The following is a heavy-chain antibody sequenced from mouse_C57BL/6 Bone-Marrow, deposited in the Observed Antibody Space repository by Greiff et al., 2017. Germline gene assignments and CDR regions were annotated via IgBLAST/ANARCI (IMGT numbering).Heavy chain of an antibody. CDR1: GYTFTSYW. Sequence: VQLQQPGAELVRPGSSVKLSCKASGYTFTSYWMDWVKQRPGQGLEWIGNIYPSDSETHYNQKFKDKVTLTVDKSSSTAYMQLSSLTSEDSAVYYCARSAYYSNYLYAMDYWGQGTSVTVSS. J-gene: IGHJ4*01. D-gene: IGHD2-5*01. CDR2: IYPSDSET. CDR3: ARSAYYSNYLYAMDY. V-gene: IGHV1-61*01.